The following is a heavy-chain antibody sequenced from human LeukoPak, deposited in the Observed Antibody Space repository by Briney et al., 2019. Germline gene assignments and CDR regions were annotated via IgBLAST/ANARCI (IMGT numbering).Heavy chain of an antibody. CDR3: ARVNPATQSRGIAAAAVGGEDWFDP. D-gene: IGHD6-13*01. V-gene: IGHV1-18*01. J-gene: IGHJ5*02. CDR1: GYTFTSYG. CDR2: ISSYNGNT. Sequence: ASVKVSCKASGYTFTSYGISWVRQAPGQGLEWMGWISSYNGNTNYAQKLQGRVTMTTDTSTSTAYMELRSLRSDDTAVYYCARVNPATQSRGIAAAAVGGEDWFDPWGQGTLVTVSS.